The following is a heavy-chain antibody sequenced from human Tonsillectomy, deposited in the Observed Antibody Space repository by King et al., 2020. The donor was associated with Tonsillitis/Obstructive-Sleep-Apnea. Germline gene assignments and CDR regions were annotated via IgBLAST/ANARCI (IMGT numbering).Heavy chain of an antibody. Sequence: VQLVESGGGLVQPGGSLRLSWAASGFTFNSYALSVVRQTPGKGLGWVSGFSFRCVSTPYADPVKGRFTISRDNSKNTLYLQMNSLRADDTAVYYCAKDQYYYGSGSYSDYWGQGTLVTVSS. CDR3: AKDQYYYGSGSYSDY. V-gene: IGHV3-23*04. J-gene: IGHJ4*02. CDR1: GFTFNSYA. CDR2: FSFRCVST. D-gene: IGHD3-10*01.